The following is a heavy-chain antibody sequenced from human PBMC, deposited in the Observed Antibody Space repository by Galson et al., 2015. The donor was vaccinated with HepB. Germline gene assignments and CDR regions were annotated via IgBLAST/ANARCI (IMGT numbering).Heavy chain of an antibody. D-gene: IGHD2-15*01. Sequence: CATSGFTFRDHAMGWFRQAPGKGLEWVAFIRSKFYTGTTDDAASVKGGFTISRDDSKSIAYLQMNSLKTEDTAIYYCVRGIRVSTGGQIRYYFDYWGQGTVVIVSS. CDR1: GFTFRDHA. V-gene: IGHV3-49*03. J-gene: IGHJ4*02. CDR3: VRGIRVSTGGQIRYYFDY. CDR2: IRSKFYTGTT.